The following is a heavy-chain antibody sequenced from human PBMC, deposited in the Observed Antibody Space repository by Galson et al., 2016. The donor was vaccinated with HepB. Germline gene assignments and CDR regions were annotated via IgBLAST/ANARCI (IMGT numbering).Heavy chain of an antibody. CDR1: GFTFRDSA. J-gene: IGHJ3*02. V-gene: IGHV3-73*01. CDR2: IRSTANNYAT. Sequence: SLRLSCAASGFTFRDSAMHWVRQASGKGLELVGRIRSTANNYATTYAASVRGRFSISRDDSKNTAYLQMNSLKAEDTALYYCTRLGSGDDDNLDIWGHGTMVIVSS. D-gene: IGHD4-17*01. CDR3: TRLGSGDDDNLDI.